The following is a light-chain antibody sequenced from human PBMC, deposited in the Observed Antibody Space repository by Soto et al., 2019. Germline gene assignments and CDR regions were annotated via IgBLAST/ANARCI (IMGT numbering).Light chain of an antibody. CDR3: ATWDGSLSGLV. Sequence: QPVLTQAPSASGTPGQRVTISCSGSSSNIGSNYVYWYHQLPGKAPKLLIYRNNQRPSGVSDRISSSTSGTSASLAISGLRSEEEAEYYCATWDGSLSGLVFGGGAQLTVL. V-gene: IGLV1-47*01. J-gene: IGLJ2*01. CDR1: SSNIGSNY. CDR2: RNN.